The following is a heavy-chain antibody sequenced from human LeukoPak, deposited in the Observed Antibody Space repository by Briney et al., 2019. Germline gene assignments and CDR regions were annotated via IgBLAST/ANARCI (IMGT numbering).Heavy chain of an antibody. CDR1: RFAFSTYA. Sequence: GGSLRLSCAVSRFAFSTYAMTWVRQAPGQGLEYVSTISSNGADTYYADSVNGRFTISRDNSKNTLYLQMTSLRVEDTAVYYCANYRKPQGLDYWGQGTLVTVSS. CDR3: ANYRKPQGLDY. CDR2: ISSNGADT. D-gene: IGHD1-14*01. V-gene: IGHV3-23*01. J-gene: IGHJ4*02.